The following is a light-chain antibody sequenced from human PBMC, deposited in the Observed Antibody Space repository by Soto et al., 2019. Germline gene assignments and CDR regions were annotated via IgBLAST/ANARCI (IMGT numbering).Light chain of an antibody. V-gene: IGKV3-20*01. Sequence: SVLTQSPSTLSLSPGERATLACRSSQSVSNNYLAWYQQKPGQAPRPLISGASRRATGVPDRFSGSGSGTDFTLTISRLEPEDFAVYYCQQYGSSPWTFGQGTKVDIK. J-gene: IGKJ1*01. CDR3: QQYGSSPWT. CDR2: GAS. CDR1: QSVSNNY.